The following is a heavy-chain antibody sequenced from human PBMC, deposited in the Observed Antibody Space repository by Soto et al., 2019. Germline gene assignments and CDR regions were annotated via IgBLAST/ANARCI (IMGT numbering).Heavy chain of an antibody. CDR2: INHSGST. D-gene: IGHD3-10*01. V-gene: IGHV4-34*01. Sequence: QVQLQQWGAGLLKPSETLSLTCAVYGGSFSGYYWSWIRQPPGKGLEWIGEINHSGSTNYNPSLKSRVTISVDTSKNQFSLKLSSVTAADTAVYYCARTGRVRGVIILRAGYYGMDVWGQGTTVTVSS. CDR1: GGSFSGYY. CDR3: ARTGRVRGVIILRAGYYGMDV. J-gene: IGHJ6*02.